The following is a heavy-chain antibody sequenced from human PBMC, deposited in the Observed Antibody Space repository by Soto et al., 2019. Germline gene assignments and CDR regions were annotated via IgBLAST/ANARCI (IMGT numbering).Heavy chain of an antibody. Sequence: SETLSLTCTVSGGSISSYYWSWIRQPPGKGLEWIGYIYYSGSTNYNPSLKSRVTISVDTSKNQFSLKLSSVTAADTAVYYCARLGADGGGPAFDIWGQGTMVTVSS. J-gene: IGHJ3*02. V-gene: IGHV4-59*08. CDR1: GGSISSYY. CDR3: ARLGADGGGPAFDI. D-gene: IGHD2-15*01. CDR2: IYYSGST.